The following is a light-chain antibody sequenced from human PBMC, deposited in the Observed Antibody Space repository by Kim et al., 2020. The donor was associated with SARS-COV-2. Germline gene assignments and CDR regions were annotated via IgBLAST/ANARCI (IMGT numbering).Light chain of an antibody. Sequence: SPGERATLPCRASQTIKNRLVWYQPKPGRAPRLPIYDATTRATGVPARLIGSGSETDFTLTISSLQSEDFAVYYCQQSNDWPPLTFGQGTKVDIK. CDR2: DAT. V-gene: IGKV3-15*01. CDR3: QQSNDWPPLT. J-gene: IGKJ1*01. CDR1: QTIKNR.